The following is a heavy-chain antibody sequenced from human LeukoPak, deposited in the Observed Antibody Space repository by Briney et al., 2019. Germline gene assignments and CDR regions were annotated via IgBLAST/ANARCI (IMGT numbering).Heavy chain of an antibody. CDR2: INPNSGDT. CDR1: GYTFTGYY. J-gene: IGHJ3*02. Sequence: ASVKVSCKASGYTFTGYYINWVRQAPGQGLEWMGRINPNSGDTNFAQKFQGRVTLTRDTSISTSYMELSSLRSDDTAVYFCAKVREVGTNIEVVVVDTSGAFDMWGQGTVVTVSS. V-gene: IGHV1-2*06. CDR3: AKVREVGTNIEVVVVDTSGAFDM. D-gene: IGHD2-15*01.